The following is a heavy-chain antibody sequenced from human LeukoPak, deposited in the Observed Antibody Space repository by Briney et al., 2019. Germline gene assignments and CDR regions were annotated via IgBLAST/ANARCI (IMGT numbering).Heavy chain of an antibody. V-gene: IGHV4-34*01. J-gene: IGHJ4*02. Sequence: SETLSLTCAVYGGSFSGYYWSWIRQPPGKGLEWIGQIYHSGSTYYNPSLKSRVTISVDTSKNQFSLKLSSVTAADTAVYYCARGKQLGDFDYWGQGTLVTVSS. CDR2: IYHSGST. CDR3: ARGKQLGDFDY. CDR1: GGSFSGYY. D-gene: IGHD6-13*01.